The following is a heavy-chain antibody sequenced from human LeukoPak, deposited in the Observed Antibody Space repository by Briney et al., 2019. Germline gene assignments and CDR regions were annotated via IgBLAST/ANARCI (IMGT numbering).Heavy chain of an antibody. CDR3: ARENSGSYLDAFDI. Sequence: PGGSLRLSCAASGFTFSSYGMSWVRQAPGKGLESLSYISPSGTDISYADSVKGRFTISRDNAKNTLYLQMNSLRAEDTAVYYCARENSGSYLDAFDIWGQGTMVTVSS. V-gene: IGHV3-21*05. J-gene: IGHJ3*02. CDR1: GFTFSSYG. CDR2: ISPSGTDI. D-gene: IGHD1-26*01.